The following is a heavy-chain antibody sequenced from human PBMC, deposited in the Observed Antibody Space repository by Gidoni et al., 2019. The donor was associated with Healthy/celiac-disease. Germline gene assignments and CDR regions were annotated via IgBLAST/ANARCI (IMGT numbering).Heavy chain of an antibody. CDR2: IRSKAYGGTT. Sequence: EVQLVESGGGLVQPGRSLRLSCTASGFTFGDYAMSWFRQAPGKGLEWVGFIRSKAYGGTTEYAASVKGRFTISRDDSKSIAYLQMNSLKTEDTAVYYCTRDLARLDYSNDGFDYWGQGTLVTVSS. CDR3: TRDLARLDYSNDGFDY. J-gene: IGHJ4*02. CDR1: GFTFGDYA. D-gene: IGHD4-4*01. V-gene: IGHV3-49*03.